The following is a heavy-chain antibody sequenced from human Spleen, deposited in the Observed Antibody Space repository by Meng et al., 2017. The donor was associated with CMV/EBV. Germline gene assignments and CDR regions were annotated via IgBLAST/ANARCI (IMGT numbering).Heavy chain of an antibody. CDR2: ISGSGGST. Sequence: GGSLRLSCAASGFTFSSYAMSWVRQAPGKGLEWVSAISGSGGSTYYADSVKGRFTISRDNAKNSLYLQMNSLRAEDTAVYYCARDSPYSNRHYYYAMDVWGLGTTVTVSS. CDR1: GFTFSSYA. V-gene: IGHV3-23*01. CDR3: ARDSPYSNRHYYYAMDV. J-gene: IGHJ6*02. D-gene: IGHD4-11*01.